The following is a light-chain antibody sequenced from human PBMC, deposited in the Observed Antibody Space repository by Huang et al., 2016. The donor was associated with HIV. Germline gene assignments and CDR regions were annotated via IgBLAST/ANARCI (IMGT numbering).Light chain of an antibody. Sequence: IQLTQSPSSLSASVGDRVTITCRASQGISSYLAWYQQKPGKAPKLLSYAASTLQSGVPSRFSGSGSGTDFTLTISSLQPEDFATYYCQQLNSYPRTFGQGTKVEIK. CDR1: QGISSY. CDR3: QQLNSYPRT. V-gene: IGKV1-9*01. J-gene: IGKJ1*01. CDR2: AAS.